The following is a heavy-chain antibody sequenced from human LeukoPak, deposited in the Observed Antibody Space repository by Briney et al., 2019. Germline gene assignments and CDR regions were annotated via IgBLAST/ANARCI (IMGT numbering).Heavy chain of an antibody. J-gene: IGHJ4*02. V-gene: IGHV1-3*04. CDR3: AREYYYDETPDY. Sequence: SVXXSXXASXYTXXDYAVHXXRQAPGQRLEWMGWINTGNGNTKYSQKFQDRVTLTRDTSASTVYMELSSLRFEDTAVYYCAREYYYDETPDYWGQGTLVTVSS. CDR1: XYTXXDYA. CDR2: INTGNGNT. D-gene: IGHD3-22*01.